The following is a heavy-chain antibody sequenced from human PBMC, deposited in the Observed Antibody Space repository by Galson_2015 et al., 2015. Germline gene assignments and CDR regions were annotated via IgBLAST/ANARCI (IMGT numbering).Heavy chain of an antibody. V-gene: IGHV1-2*06. Sequence: SVKVSCKASGYIFTGYYLHWVRQAPGQGLEWMGRINPNSGGANYAQKFQDRVTMTRDTSISTAYLELSRLRSDDTAVYYCARELYYADDDDYWGQGTLVTVSS. D-gene: IGHD4-17*01. CDR2: INPNSGGA. CDR3: ARELYYADDDDY. J-gene: IGHJ4*02. CDR1: GYIFTGYY.